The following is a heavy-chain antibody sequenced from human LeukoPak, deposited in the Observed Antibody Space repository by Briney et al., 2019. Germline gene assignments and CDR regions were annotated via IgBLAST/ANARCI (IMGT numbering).Heavy chain of an antibody. Sequence: PSETLSLTCTVSGGSISSSSYYWGWIRQPPGKGLEWIGSIYYSGSTYYNPSLKSRVTISVDTSKNQFSLKLSSVTAADTAVYYCAREYCSGGSCYFDYWGQGTLVTVSS. V-gene: IGHV4-39*07. CDR3: AREYCSGGSCYFDY. D-gene: IGHD2-15*01. J-gene: IGHJ4*02. CDR2: IYYSGST. CDR1: GGSISSSSYY.